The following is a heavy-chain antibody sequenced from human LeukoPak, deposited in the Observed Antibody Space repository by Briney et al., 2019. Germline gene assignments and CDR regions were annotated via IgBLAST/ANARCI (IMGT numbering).Heavy chain of an antibody. CDR3: ARDSRNYYSYMDV. CDR1: GYSISSGYY. V-gene: IGHV4-38-2*02. Sequence: PSETLSLTCTVSGYSISSGYYWGWIRQPPGKGLEWIGSIYHSGSTYYNPSLKSRVTISVDTSKNQFSLKLSSVTAADTAVYYCARDSRNYYSYMDVWGKGTTDTISS. J-gene: IGHJ6*03. CDR2: IYHSGST.